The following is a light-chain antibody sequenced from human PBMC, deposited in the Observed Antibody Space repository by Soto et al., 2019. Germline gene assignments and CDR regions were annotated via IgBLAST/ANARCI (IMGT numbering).Light chain of an antibody. CDR3: QQLKNWPPVT. J-gene: IGKJ4*01. V-gene: IGKV3-11*01. CDR2: DAS. Sequence: EIVLTQSPATLSLSPGERATLSCRASRSVDTYLAWYQQKLGQAPGLLIYDASSRATGIPARFSGNGSGTDFTLTISSLEPEDFAVYYCQQLKNWPPVTFGGGTKVETK. CDR1: RSVDTY.